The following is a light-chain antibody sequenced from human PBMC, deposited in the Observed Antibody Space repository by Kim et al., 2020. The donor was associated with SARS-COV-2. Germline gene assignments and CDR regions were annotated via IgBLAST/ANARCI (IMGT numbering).Light chain of an antibody. J-gene: IGKJ2*01. V-gene: IGKV3-11*01. CDR3: QQRSSWPRT. CDR2: DAS. CDR1: QSVSRE. Sequence: EVVLTQSPATLSLSPGERATLSCRASQSVSRELAWYQQKPGQAPRLLIHDASNRATGIPVRFSGSGSGTDFTLTISSLEPEDSALYYCQQRSSWPRTFGQGTKLEI.